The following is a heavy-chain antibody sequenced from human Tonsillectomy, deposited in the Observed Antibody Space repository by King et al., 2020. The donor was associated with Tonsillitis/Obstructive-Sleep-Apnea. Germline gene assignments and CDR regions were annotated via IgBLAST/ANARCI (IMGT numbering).Heavy chain of an antibody. J-gene: IGHJ3*02. CDR2: ISHMWST. CDR3: ARVGITGTDQGGDAFDI. CDR1: GGSISSSNW. V-gene: IGHV4-4*02. D-gene: IGHD1-7*01. Sequence: QLQESGPGLVKPSGTLSLTCAVSGGSISSSNWWSWVRQPPWKGLEWMGDISHMWSTNYNPSLKSRVTISVDKTKNQFSLKLSSLTAADTAVYYCARVGITGTDQGGDAFDIWGQGTMVTVSS.